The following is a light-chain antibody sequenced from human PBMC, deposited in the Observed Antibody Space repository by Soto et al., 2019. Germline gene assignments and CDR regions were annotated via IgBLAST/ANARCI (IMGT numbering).Light chain of an antibody. V-gene: IGLV2-14*03. CDR2: DVS. Sequence: QSVLTQPASVSGSPGQSITISCTGTSSDVGGYDYVSWYQQHPGKAHKLMICDVSDRPSGVSDRFSGSKSGNTASLTISGLQAEDEADYYCSSFTFSNTRVFGGGTKLTVL. J-gene: IGLJ2*01. CDR1: SSDVGGYDY. CDR3: SSFTFSNTRV.